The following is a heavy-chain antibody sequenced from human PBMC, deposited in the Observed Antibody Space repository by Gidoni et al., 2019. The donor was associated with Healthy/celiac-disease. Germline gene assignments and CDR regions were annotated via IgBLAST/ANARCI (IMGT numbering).Heavy chain of an antibody. CDR2: IWYDGSNK. D-gene: IGHD2-2*01. Sequence: QVQLVESGGGVVQPGRSLRLSFAASGFTFSTYGMHWVRQAPGKGLEWVAVIWYDGSNKYYADSGKGRFTISRDNSKNTLYLQMNSLRAEDTAVYYCARDKGGGVVVPAAIDYWGQGTLVTVSS. V-gene: IGHV3-33*01. J-gene: IGHJ4*02. CDR1: GFTFSTYG. CDR3: ARDKGGGVVVPAAIDY.